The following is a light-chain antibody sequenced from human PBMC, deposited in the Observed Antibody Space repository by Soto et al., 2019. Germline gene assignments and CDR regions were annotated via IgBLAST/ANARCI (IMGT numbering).Light chain of an antibody. CDR2: GAS. CDR1: QSVNSSY. CDR3: QQYGCSPLP. J-gene: IGKJ2*01. Sequence: EIVLTQSPGTLSLSPGERATLSCRASQSVNSSYLAWYQQTPGQAPSLLLYGASSRATGLPERFSGSGSGTDFTLTISRLETEDSAVYCCQQYGCSPLPFGQGTQLEIK. V-gene: IGKV3-20*01.